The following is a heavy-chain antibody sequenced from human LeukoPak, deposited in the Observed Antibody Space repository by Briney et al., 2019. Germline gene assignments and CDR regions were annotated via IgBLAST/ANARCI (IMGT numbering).Heavy chain of an antibody. Sequence: GASVNVTCKASGYTFTGYYMHWVRQAPGQGLEWMGWINPNSGGTNYAQKFQGRVTMTRDTSISTAYMELSRLRSDDTAVYYCARLVVVVAAGDYWGQGTLVTVSS. CDR1: GYTFTGYY. CDR3: ARLVVVVAAGDY. CDR2: INPNSGGT. V-gene: IGHV1-2*02. D-gene: IGHD2-15*01. J-gene: IGHJ4*02.